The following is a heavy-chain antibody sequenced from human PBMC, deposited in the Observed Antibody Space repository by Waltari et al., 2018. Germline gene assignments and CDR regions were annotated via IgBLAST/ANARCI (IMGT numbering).Heavy chain of an antibody. V-gene: IGHV1-8*03. D-gene: IGHD2-15*01. CDR2: VNPDSGDT. CDR3: TNTPVGVAGASWFDP. CDR1: GYTFSIYD. J-gene: IGHJ5*02. Sequence: QVQLVQSGTEVKKPGASVKVSCKASGYTFSIYDFNWVRQAAGQGLEWMGWVNPDSGDTGYAQRFQDRVTFSRNTSIKAAYMELSSPRPEDTAIYYCTNTPVGVAGASWFDPWGQGTLVIVSS.